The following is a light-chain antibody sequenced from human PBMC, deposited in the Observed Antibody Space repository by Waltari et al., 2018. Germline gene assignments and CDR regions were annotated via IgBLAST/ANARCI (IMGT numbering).Light chain of an antibody. V-gene: IGLV2-14*01. Sequence: QSALTHPASVSGSPGQSITISCSGTSSDVGGYNYVSWYQQHPGNAPKLIIFDVTRWPSGVSNRFSGSKSGNTASLTIFGLQAEDEADYYCASYTSTRTVVFGGGTRVTVL. CDR1: SSDVGGYNY. CDR3: ASYTSTRTVV. J-gene: IGLJ2*01. CDR2: DVT.